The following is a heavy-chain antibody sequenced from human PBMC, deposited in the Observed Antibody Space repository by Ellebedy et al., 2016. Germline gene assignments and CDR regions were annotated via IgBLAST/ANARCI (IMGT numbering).Heavy chain of an antibody. J-gene: IGHJ4*02. V-gene: IGHV3-23*01. CDR3: AKTLITMIVVVITPYFDY. D-gene: IGHD3-22*01. CDR2: ISGSGGST. CDR1: GFTFSSYA. Sequence: GESLKISCAASGFTFSSYAMTWVRQAPGKGLEWVSAISGSGGSTYYADSVRGRFTISRDNSKNTLYLQMNSLRAEDTALYYCAKTLITMIVVVITPYFDYWGQGTLVTVSS.